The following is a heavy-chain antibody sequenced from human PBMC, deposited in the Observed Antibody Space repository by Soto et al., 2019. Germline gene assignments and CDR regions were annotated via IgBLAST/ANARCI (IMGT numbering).Heavy chain of an antibody. Sequence: HWGPPRLSCGSSGFTFISYARHLSRTAQWKGLEWVSTISSNSAYIYYTDALRGRFTISRDNAKNSLHLQMNSLRAEDTAVEYGTRDASRDSSARVLLDNWGQGTLVAV. V-gene: IGHV3-21*01. CDR2: ISSNSAYI. J-gene: IGHJ4*02. CDR3: TRDASRDSSARVLLDN. CDR1: GFTFISYA. D-gene: IGHD6-13*01.